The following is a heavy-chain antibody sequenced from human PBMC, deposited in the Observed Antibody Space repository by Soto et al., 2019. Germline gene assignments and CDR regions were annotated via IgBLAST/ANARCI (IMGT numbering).Heavy chain of an antibody. J-gene: IGHJ6*02. D-gene: IGHD3-10*01. CDR2: VSPPFRTS. Sequence: QVQRVQSGAEVKKPGSSVKVSCKTSGVSFNNNGIGWVRQAPGHGLEWMGGVSPPFRTSNYARKFQGRISITADASTGTVNMELSSLTSEDTAQYYCARVLYYGSGRYSPYGMDVWGQGTTVTVSS. CDR1: GVSFNNNG. V-gene: IGHV1-69*01. CDR3: ARVLYYGSGRYSPYGMDV.